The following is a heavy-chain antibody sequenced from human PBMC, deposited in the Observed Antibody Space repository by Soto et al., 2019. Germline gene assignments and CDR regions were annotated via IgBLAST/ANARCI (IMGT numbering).Heavy chain of an antibody. V-gene: IGHV5-51*01. CDR2: IYPGDSDT. CDR3: ARLRRYSYGSDY. CDR1: GYTFASYW. Sequence: GDSLKISCKASGYTFASYWIGWVRQMPGKGLEWMGIIYPGDSDTRYSPSFQGQVTISADKSISTAYLQWSSLKASDTAMYYCARLRRYSYGSDYWGQGTLVNVSS. D-gene: IGHD5-18*01. J-gene: IGHJ4*02.